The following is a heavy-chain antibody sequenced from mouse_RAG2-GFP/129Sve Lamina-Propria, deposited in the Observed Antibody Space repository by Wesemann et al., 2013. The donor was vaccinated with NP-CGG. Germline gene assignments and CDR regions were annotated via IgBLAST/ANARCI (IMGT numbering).Heavy chain of an antibody. CDR2: NGAA. D-gene: IGHD3-2*02. V-gene: IGHV1-53*01. CDR3: AIDSSGFDY. J-gene: IGHJ2*01. Sequence: NGAANYNEKFKSKATLTVDKSSSTAYMQLSSLTSEDSAVYYCAIDSSGFDYWGQGTTLTVSS.